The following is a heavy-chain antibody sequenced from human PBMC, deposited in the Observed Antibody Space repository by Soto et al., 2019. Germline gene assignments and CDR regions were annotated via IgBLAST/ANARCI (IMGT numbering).Heavy chain of an antibody. V-gene: IGHV3-23*01. CDR3: ASDHSGYYFDY. J-gene: IGHJ4*02. CDR2: ISSSGSCT. CDR1: GFTFGDYY. Sequence: PVGSLRLSCAASGFTFGDYYMSWIRQAPGKGLEWVSAISSSGSCTYYADSVKGRFTISRDNSKNTLYLQMNSLRAEDTAVYYCASDHSGYYFDYWGQGTLVTVSS. D-gene: IGHD3-22*01.